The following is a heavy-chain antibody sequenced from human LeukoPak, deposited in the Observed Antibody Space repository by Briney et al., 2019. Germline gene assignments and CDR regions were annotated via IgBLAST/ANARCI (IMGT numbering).Heavy chain of an antibody. J-gene: IGHJ4*02. CDR3: AREIYYDSSAYDY. D-gene: IGHD3-22*01. CDR2: IYYSGST. V-gene: IGHV4-39*07. CDR1: GGSISSSSYY. Sequence: KSSETLSLACTVSGGSISSSSYYWGWIRQPPGKGLEWIGSIYYSGSTFYNPSLKSRVSISVDTSKNQFSLKLGSVTAADTAVYYCAREIYYDSSAYDYWGQGTLVTVSS.